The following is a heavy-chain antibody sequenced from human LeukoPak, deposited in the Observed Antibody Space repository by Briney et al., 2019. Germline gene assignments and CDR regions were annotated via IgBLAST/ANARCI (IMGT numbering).Heavy chain of an antibody. V-gene: IGHV4-59*01. D-gene: IGHD2-21*02. J-gene: IGHJ4*02. CDR1: GASFTSYY. CDR2: IYGNGDT. CDR3: VRDGGDSNPI. Sequence: PSETLSLTCSVSGASFTSYYWTWIRQPPGKGLEWIGYIYGNGDTNYNSSLKSRVTISVDMSEKQFSLKLSSVTAADTAMYYCVRDGGDSNPIWGQGTLVTVSS.